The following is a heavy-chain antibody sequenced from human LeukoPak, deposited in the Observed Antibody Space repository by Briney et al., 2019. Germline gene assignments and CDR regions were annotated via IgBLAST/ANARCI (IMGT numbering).Heavy chain of an antibody. CDR3: EPPLQFLES. J-gene: IGHJ5*02. Sequence: AGGSLRLSCTTSGFTFGTSTMTWVRQAPGKGLEWVSTINSNGGSTYYASSVKGRFTISRDNSRNTLYLRMSSLRAEDTAVYYCEPPLQFLESWGQGTMVIVSS. CDR2: INSNGGST. D-gene: IGHD3-3*01. CDR1: GFTFGTST. V-gene: IGHV3-23*01.